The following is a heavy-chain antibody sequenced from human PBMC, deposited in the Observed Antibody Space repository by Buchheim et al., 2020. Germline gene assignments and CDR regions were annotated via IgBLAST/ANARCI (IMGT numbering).Heavy chain of an antibody. CDR3: ARGLQWLVLGNWFDP. D-gene: IGHD6-19*01. Sequence: QVQLQQWGAGLLKPSETPSLTCAVYGGSFSGYYWSWIRQPPGKGLEWIGEINHSGSTNYNPSLKSRVTISVDTSKNQFSLKLSSVTAADTAVYYCARGLQWLVLGNWFDPWGQGTL. CDR1: GGSFSGYY. J-gene: IGHJ5*02. V-gene: IGHV4-34*01. CDR2: INHSGST.